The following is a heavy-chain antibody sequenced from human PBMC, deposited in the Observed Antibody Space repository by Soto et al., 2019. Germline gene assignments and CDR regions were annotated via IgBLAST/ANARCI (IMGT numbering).Heavy chain of an antibody. V-gene: IGHV1-69*13. J-gene: IGHJ6*03. CDR1: GGTFSSYA. D-gene: IGHD3-3*01. Sequence: GASVKVSCKASGGTFSSYAISWVRQAPGQGLEWMGGIIPIFGTANYAQKFQGRVTITADESTSTAYMELRSLRSDDTAVYYCARDPGITIFGVVMDYMDVWGKGTTVTVS. CDR3: ARDPGITIFGVVMDYMDV. CDR2: IIPIFGTA.